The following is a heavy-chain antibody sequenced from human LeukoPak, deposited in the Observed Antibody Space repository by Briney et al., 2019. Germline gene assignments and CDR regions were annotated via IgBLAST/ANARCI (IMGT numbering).Heavy chain of an antibody. CDR3: AREIPGPYMIVAVGDAFDI. V-gene: IGHV1-69*05. CDR2: IIPIFGTA. J-gene: IGHJ3*02. CDR1: GGTFSSYD. Sequence: ASVKDSCKASGGTFSSYDISWVRQAPGQGLEWMGRIIPIFGTANYAQKFQGRVTITTDESTSTAYMELSSLRSEDTAVYYCAREIPGPYMIVAVGDAFDIWGQGTMVTVSS. D-gene: IGHD3-22*01.